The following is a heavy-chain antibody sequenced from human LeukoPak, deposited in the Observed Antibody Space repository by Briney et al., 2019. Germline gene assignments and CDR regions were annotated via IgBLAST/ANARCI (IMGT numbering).Heavy chain of an antibody. Sequence: GGSLRLSCAASGFTFSSYSMNWVRQAPGKGLEWVSYISSSSSTIYYADSVKGRFTISRDNAKNSLYLQMNSLRAEDTAVYYCARGLYDKENWFDPWGQGTLVTVSS. CDR2: ISSSSSTI. D-gene: IGHD3-22*01. CDR3: ARGLYDKENWFDP. V-gene: IGHV3-48*01. J-gene: IGHJ5*02. CDR1: GFTFSSYS.